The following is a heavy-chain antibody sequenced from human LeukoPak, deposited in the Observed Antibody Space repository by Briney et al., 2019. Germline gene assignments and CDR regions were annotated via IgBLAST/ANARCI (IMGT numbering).Heavy chain of an antibody. J-gene: IGHJ4*02. Sequence: GGSLRLSCAASGFTVSNSYMRWVRQAPGKGLEWVSVIYNDGSTYYADSVKGRFTISRDNSKNTLYLQMNSLRAEDTAVYYCAPGHYSSRLGGQGTLVTVSS. D-gene: IGHD6-13*01. CDR1: GFTVSNSY. V-gene: IGHV3-66*01. CDR2: IYNDGST. CDR3: APGHYSSRL.